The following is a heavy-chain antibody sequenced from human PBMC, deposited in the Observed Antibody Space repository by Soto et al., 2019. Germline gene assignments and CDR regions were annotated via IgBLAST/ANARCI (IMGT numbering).Heavy chain of an antibody. CDR3: ARGGITIVRGVRDWFDP. V-gene: IGHV4-34*01. J-gene: IGHJ5*02. CDR1: GGSFSGYY. CDR2: INHSGST. D-gene: IGHD3-10*01. Sequence: QVQLQQWGAGLLKPSETLSLTCAVYGGSFSGYYWSWIRQPPGKGLEWIGDINHSGSTNYNPSLKSRVTISVDTSKNQFSLNLSSVTAADTAVYYCARGGITIVRGVRDWFDPWGQGTLVTVSS.